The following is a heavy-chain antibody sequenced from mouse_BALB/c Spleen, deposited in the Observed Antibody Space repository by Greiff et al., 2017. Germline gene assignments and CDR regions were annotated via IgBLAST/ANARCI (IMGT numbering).Heavy chain of an antibody. CDR3: ARRDYGYDDWYFDV. J-gene: IGHJ1*01. Sequence: QVQLQQSGPELVKPGASVKISCKASGYSFTSYYIHWVKQRPGQGLEWIGWIFPGSGNTKYNEKFKGKATLTADTSSSTAYMQLSSLTSEDSAVYFGARRDYGYDDWYFDVWGAGTTVTVSS. D-gene: IGHD2-2*01. CDR2: IFPGSGNT. CDR1: GYSFTSYY. V-gene: IGHV1-66*01.